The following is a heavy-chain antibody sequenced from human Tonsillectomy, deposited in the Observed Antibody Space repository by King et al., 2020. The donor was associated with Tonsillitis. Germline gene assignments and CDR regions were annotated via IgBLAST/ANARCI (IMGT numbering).Heavy chain of an antibody. J-gene: IGHJ4*02. CDR2: ISSSGSTI. V-gene: IGHV3-48*02. CDR3: ARVYSGTSCYNYLAY. CDR1: GFTFSSYS. D-gene: IGHD3-22*01. Sequence: VQLVESGGGLVQPGESLRLSCAASGFTFSSYSMNWVRQAPGKGLEWVSYISSSGSTIYYADSVKGRFTVSRDNAQNSLYLQRNSLRDEDTPVYYCARVYSGTSCYNYLAYWGQGTLVTVSS.